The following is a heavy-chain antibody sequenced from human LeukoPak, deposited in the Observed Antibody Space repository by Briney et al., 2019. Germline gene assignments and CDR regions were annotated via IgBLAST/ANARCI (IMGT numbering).Heavy chain of an antibody. D-gene: IGHD3-10*01. J-gene: IGHJ5*02. CDR1: GYTFTSYG. CDR2: ISAYNGNT. Sequence: GASVKVSCKASGYTFTSYGISWVRQAPGQGLEWMGWISAYNGNTNYAQKLQGRVTMTTDTSTSTAYMELRSLRSDDTAVYYCARDLGITMVRTNWFDPWGQGTLVTVSS. V-gene: IGHV1-18*01. CDR3: ARDLGITMVRTNWFDP.